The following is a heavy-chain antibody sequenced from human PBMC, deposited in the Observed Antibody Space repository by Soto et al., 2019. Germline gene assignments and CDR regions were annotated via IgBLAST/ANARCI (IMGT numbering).Heavy chain of an antibody. CDR1: GYSFTSYW. J-gene: IGHJ6*02. CDR3: ASARAWSGYYTPYYYYGMDV. V-gene: IGHV5-51*01. Sequence: GESLKISCKGSGYSFTSYWIGWVRQMPGKGLEWMGIIYPGDSDTRYSPSFQGQVTISADKSISTAYLQWSSLKASDTAMYYCASARAWSGYYTPYYYYGMDVWGQGNTVTVSS. D-gene: IGHD3-3*01. CDR2: IYPGDSDT.